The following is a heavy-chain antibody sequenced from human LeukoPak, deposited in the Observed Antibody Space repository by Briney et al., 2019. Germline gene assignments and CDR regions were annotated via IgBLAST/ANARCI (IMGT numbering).Heavy chain of an antibody. CDR3: AKDVFELYDIYDH. D-gene: IGHD3-9*01. V-gene: IGHV3-23*01. CDR1: GFTFSNYA. Sequence: GESLRLSCTASGFTFSNYAMSWVRQAPGKGLEWVSAISGSGGSTFNADSVKGRFTISRDNSKNTLYLQMNSLRAEDTAVYYCAKDVFELYDIYDHWGQGTLVTVSS. CDR2: ISGSGGST. J-gene: IGHJ4*02.